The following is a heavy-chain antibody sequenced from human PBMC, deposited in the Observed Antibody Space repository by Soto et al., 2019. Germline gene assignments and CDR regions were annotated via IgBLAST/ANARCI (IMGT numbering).Heavy chain of an antibody. Sequence: SETLSLTCTVSGGSTSSSSYYWGWIRQPPGKGREWIGSIYYSGSTYYDPSLKSRVTISVDTSTSPFSLKLSSVTAADTAVYYCARRGGYCSSTRGYQVWFDPWGQGTLVTVSS. D-gene: IGHD2-2*01. J-gene: IGHJ5*01. CDR2: IYYSGST. CDR3: ARRGGYCSSTRGYQVWFDP. CDR1: GGSTSSSSYY. V-gene: IGHV4-39*01.